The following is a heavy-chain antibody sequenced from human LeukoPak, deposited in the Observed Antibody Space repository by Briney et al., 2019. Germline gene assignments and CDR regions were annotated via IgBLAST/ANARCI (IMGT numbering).Heavy chain of an antibody. Sequence: GGSLRLSCAASGFSFSTYAMTWVRQAPGKGLEWVSAFSATDGSTQYAESVKGRFTTSKDITTNTLFLQINSLRAEDTAVYYCARCQIAAAGTGPFDVWGQGTMVTVSS. CDR3: ARCQIAAAGTGPFDV. V-gene: IGHV3-23*01. D-gene: IGHD6-13*01. CDR2: FSATDGST. CDR1: GFSFSTYA. J-gene: IGHJ3*01.